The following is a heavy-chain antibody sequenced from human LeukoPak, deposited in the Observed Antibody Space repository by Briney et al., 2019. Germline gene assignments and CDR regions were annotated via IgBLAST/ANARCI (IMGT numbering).Heavy chain of an antibody. CDR1: GGSVSSGSYY. CDR3: VTYYYDSSGYYYFDY. CDR2: IYYSGST. D-gene: IGHD3-22*01. Sequence: SETLSLTCTVSGGSVSSGSYYWSWIRQPPGKGLEWIGYIYYSGSTNYNPSLKSRVTISVDTSKNQFSLKLSSVTAADTAVYYCVTYYYDSSGYYYFDYWGQGTLVTVSS. V-gene: IGHV4-61*01. J-gene: IGHJ4*02.